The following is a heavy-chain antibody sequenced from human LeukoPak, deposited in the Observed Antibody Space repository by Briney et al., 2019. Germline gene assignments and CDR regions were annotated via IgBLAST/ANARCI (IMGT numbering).Heavy chain of an antibody. J-gene: IGHJ6*03. V-gene: IGHV3-30*18. CDR1: GFTFSSYG. CDR2: VSYDGSDK. D-gene: IGHD3-9*01. Sequence: PGGTLRLSCAASGFTFSSYGMSWVRQAPGKGLEWVAVVSYDGSDKYYADSVKGRFTISRDNSKNTLYLQMSSLRPEDTAVYYCAKVGGPEYFYSFYYLDVWGKGTTVTVSS. CDR3: AKVGGPEYFYSFYYLDV.